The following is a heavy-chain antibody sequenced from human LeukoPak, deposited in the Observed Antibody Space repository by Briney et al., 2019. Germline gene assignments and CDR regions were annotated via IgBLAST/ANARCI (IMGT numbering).Heavy chain of an antibody. V-gene: IGHV4-39*01. CDR3: ASRIMTTVTYYYYYYYMDV. D-gene: IGHD4-11*01. J-gene: IGHJ6*03. CDR2: IYYSGST. CDR1: GGSISSSSYY. Sequence: SETLSLTCTVSGGSISSSSYYWGWIRQPPGKGLEWIGSIYYSGSTYYNPSLKSRVTISVDTSKNQFSLKLSSVTAADPAVYYCASRIMTTVTYYYYYYYMDVWGKGTTVTVSS.